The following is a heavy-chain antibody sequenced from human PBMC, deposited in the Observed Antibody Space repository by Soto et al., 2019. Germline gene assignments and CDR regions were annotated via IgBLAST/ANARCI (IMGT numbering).Heavy chain of an antibody. D-gene: IGHD4-4*01. CDR3: AKILATVESYYYGMDV. CDR2: ISGSGLQT. Sequence: GGSLRLSCTASGFPFSNYAMIWVRQTPRKGLEWVSAISGSGLQTYFADSVKGRFTMSRDNSKNTMDMQMNSLRVDDTAVYYCAKILATVESYYYGMDVWGQGTTVTAP. J-gene: IGHJ6*02. CDR1: GFPFSNYA. V-gene: IGHV3-23*01.